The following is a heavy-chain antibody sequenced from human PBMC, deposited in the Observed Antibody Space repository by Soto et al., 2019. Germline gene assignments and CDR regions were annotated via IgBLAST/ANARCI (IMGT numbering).Heavy chain of an antibody. J-gene: IGHJ5*02. CDR3: ARDRFPWGLTWANWFDP. CDR1: GYTFTSYG. Sequence: ASVKVSCKASGYTFTSYGISWVRQAPGQGLEWMGWISAYNGNTNYAQKLQGRVTMTTDTSTSTAYMELRSLRSDDTAVYYCARDRFPWGLTWANWFDPWGQGTLVTVSS. CDR2: ISAYNGNT. D-gene: IGHD3-16*01. V-gene: IGHV1-18*01.